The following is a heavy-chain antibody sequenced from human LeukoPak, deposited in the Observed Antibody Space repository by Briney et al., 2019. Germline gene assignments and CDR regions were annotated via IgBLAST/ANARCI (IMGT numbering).Heavy chain of an antibody. Sequence: GGSLRLSCAASGFTFSSYAMSWVRQAPGKGLEWVSAISGSGGSTYYADSVKGRFTISRDNSKNTLYLQMDSLRAEDTAVYYCAKERPGYCSGRRGFFDYWGQGTLVTVSS. CDR3: AKERPGYCSGRRGFFDY. CDR1: GFTFSSYA. V-gene: IGHV3-23*01. CDR2: ISGSGGST. D-gene: IGHD6-19*01. J-gene: IGHJ4*02.